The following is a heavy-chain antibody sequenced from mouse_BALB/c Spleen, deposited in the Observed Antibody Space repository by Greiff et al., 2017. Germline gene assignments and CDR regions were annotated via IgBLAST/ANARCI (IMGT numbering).Heavy chain of an antibody. CDR2: INSNGGST. J-gene: IGHJ3*01. V-gene: IGHV5-6-3*01. Sequence: EVMLVESGGGLVQPGGSLKLSCAASGFTFSSYGMSWVRQTPDKRLELVATINSNGGSTYYPDSVKGRFIITRDNAKNTLYLQMSSLKSEDTAMYYCARGYRYYEGAWFAYWGQGTLVTVSA. CDR3: ARGYRYYEGAWFAY. D-gene: IGHD2-14*01. CDR1: GFTFSSYG.